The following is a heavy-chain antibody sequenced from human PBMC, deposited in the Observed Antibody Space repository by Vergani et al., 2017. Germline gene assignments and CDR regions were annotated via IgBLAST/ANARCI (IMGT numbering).Heavy chain of an antibody. CDR1: GGTFSSYA. J-gene: IGHJ4*02. CDR3: ARDRDYDSALGTIDY. CDR2: IIPILGIA. V-gene: IGHV1-69*04. Sequence: QVQLVQSGAEVKKPGASVKVSCKASGGTFSSYAISWVRQAPGQGLEWMGRIIPILGIANYAQKFQGRVTITADKSTSTAYMELSSLRSEDTAVYYCARDRDYDSALGTIDYWGQGTLVTVCS. D-gene: IGHD5-12*01.